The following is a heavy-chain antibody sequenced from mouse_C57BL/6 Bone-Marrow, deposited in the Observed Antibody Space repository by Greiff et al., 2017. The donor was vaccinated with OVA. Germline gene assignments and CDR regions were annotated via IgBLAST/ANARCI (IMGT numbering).Heavy chain of an antibody. V-gene: IGHV5-9-1*02. CDR2: FCSGSDYN. J-gene: IGHJ2*01. Sequence: VLLVESGEGLVKPGGSLKLSCAASGFTFSSYAMSWVRQTPEQRLEWVAYFCSGSDYNYYADTVKGRFTISRDNARNTLYLQMSSLKSEDTAMYYCTRAPTTDYFDYWGQGTTLTVSS. CDR1: GFTFSSYA. D-gene: IGHD1-1*01. CDR3: TRAPTTDYFDY.